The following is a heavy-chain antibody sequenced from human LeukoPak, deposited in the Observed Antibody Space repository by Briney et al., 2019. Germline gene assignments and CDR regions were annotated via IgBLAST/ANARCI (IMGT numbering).Heavy chain of an antibody. CDR2: INNDGTDT. Sequence: GGSLRLSCAASGFTFRSFWIHWVRQAPGKGLVWVGRINNDGTDTIYADSVKGRFTVSRDNAKNTLYLQMNSLRVQDTAVYFCARGGFSHGFDVWGQGTVVTVSS. CDR3: ARGGFSHGFDV. CDR1: GFTFRSFW. J-gene: IGHJ3*01. V-gene: IGHV3-74*01. D-gene: IGHD5-12*01.